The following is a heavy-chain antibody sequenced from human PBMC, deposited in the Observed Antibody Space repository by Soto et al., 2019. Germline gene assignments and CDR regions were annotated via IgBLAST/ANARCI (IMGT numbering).Heavy chain of an antibody. Sequence: QVQLVESGGGVVQPGRSLRLSCAASGFTFSSYGMHWVRQAPGKGLEWVAVIWYDGSNKYYADSVKGRFTISRDNSKNTLYLKMNSLRAEDTAVYYCARDDCGGDCYSVYYYGTDVWGQGTTVTVSS. J-gene: IGHJ6*02. V-gene: IGHV3-33*01. D-gene: IGHD2-21*02. CDR3: ARDDCGGDCYSVYYYGTDV. CDR2: IWYDGSNK. CDR1: GFTFSSYG.